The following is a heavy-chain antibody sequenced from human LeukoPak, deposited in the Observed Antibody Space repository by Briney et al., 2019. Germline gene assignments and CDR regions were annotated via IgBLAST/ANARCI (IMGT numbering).Heavy chain of an antibody. Sequence: PGGSPRLSCAASGFTFSSYWMHWVRQAPGKGLVWVSRIQSDGSSTTYADSVKGRFTISRDNAKNTVYLQMNSLRAEDTAVYYCARDCGSGGCDYWGQGTLVTVSS. J-gene: IGHJ4*01. D-gene: IGHD2-15*01. V-gene: IGHV3-74*01. CDR3: ARDCGSGGCDY. CDR2: IQSDGSST. CDR1: GFTFSSYW.